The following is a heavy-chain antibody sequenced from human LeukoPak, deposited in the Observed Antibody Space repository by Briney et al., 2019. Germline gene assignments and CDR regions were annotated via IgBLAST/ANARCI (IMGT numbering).Heavy chain of an antibody. CDR1: GFAPGTYW. CDR3: ARGVLYVWGLYCLDV. Sequence: GGSLRLSCAVSGFAPGTYWMHWVRQAPGKGLVWVARISTDGSKISYADSVKGRFNISRYHAKNTVYLQMNSLRVGDTAVYYCARGVLYVWGLYCLDVWGQGTLVSVSS. J-gene: IGHJ4*02. D-gene: IGHD3-16*01. CDR2: ISTDGSKI. V-gene: IGHV3-74*01.